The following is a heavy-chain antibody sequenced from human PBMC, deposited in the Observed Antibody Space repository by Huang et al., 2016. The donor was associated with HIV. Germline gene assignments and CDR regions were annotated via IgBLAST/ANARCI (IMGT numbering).Heavy chain of an antibody. V-gene: IGHV1-2*02. Sequence: QVQLVQSGAEVKKPGASVKVSCKASGYTFTGFYMHWVRQAPGQGLEWKGWINPNNGGTNDAQKLQGRVTMTRDTSNRTANMELSSLRSDDTSVYYCAGVGVVARSGIDYWGQGTLVTVSS. J-gene: IGHJ4*02. D-gene: IGHD6-6*01. CDR1: GYTFTGFY. CDR2: INPNNGGT. CDR3: AGVGVVARSGIDY.